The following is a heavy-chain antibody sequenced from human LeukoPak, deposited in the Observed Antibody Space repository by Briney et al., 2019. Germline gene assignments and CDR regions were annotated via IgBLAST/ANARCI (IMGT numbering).Heavy chain of an antibody. CDR3: ARDLIRYYYDSSAYYFDY. CDR2: IDSDGTNR. Sequence: PGGSLRLSCAASGFTFSRYWMHWVRQAPGKGLVWVSRIDSDGTNRDYADSVKGRFTISRDNAKNSLYLQMNSLRAEDTAVYYCARDLIRYYYDSSAYYFDYWGQGTLVTVSS. CDR1: GFTFSRYW. D-gene: IGHD3-22*01. V-gene: IGHV3-74*01. J-gene: IGHJ4*02.